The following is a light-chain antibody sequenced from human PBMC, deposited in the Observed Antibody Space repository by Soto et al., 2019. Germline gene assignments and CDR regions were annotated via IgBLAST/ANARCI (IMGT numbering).Light chain of an antibody. Sequence: QSVLTQPASVSGSPGQSITISCTGTSSDVGSYNLVSWYQQHPGKAPKLMIYEVSKRPSGVSNRFSGSKSGNTASLTISGLQAGDEADYYCCSYAGSSTFYVFGTGTKVT. J-gene: IGLJ1*01. V-gene: IGLV2-23*02. CDR1: SSDVGSYNL. CDR2: EVS. CDR3: CSYAGSSTFYV.